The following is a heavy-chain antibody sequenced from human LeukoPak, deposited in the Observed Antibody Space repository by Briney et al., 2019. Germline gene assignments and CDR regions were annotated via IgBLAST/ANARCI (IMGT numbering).Heavy chain of an antibody. J-gene: IGHJ3*02. CDR2: ISSSSSYI. CDR1: GFTFSSYR. D-gene: IGHD1-26*01. CDR3: ARGLGVPDAFDI. V-gene: IGHV3-21*01. Sequence: GGSLRLSCAASGFTFSSYRMNWVRQAPGKGLEWVSSISSSSSYIYSADSMKGRFTISRDNAKNSLYLQMNSLRAEDTAVYCCARGLGVPDAFDIWGQGTMVTVSS.